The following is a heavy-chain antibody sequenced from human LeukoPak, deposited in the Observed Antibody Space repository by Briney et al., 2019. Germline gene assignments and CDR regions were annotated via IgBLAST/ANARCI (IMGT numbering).Heavy chain of an antibody. CDR3: ARGAYSSSSGGYYFDY. J-gene: IGHJ4*02. Sequence: GSLRLSCAASGFTFTSYTMNWVRQASGKGLEWVSSITSSSSYIYYADSVKGRFTISRDNAKNSLYLQMNSLRAEDTAVYYCARGAYSSSSGGYYFDYWGQGTLVTVSS. CDR1: GFTFTSYT. CDR2: ITSSSSYI. V-gene: IGHV3-21*01. D-gene: IGHD6-6*01.